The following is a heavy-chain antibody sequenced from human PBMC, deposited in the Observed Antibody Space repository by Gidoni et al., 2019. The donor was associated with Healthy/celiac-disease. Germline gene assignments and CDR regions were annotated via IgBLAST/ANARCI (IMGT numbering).Heavy chain of an antibody. CDR1: GYTFTGYY. CDR2: INPNSGGT. D-gene: IGHD3-10*01. V-gene: IGHV1-2*02. Sequence: QVQLVQSGAEVKKPGASVKVSCKASGYTFTGYYMHWVRQAPGQGLEWMGWINPNSGGTNYAQKFQGRVTMTRDTSISTAYMELSRLRSDDTAVYYCARGPFGELTKPNNWFDPWGQGTLVTVSS. CDR3: ARGPFGELTKPNNWFDP. J-gene: IGHJ5*02.